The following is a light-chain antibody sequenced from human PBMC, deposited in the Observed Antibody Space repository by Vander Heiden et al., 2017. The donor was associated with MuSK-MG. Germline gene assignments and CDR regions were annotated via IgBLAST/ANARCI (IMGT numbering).Light chain of an antibody. V-gene: IGLV3-1*01. J-gene: IGLJ2*01. CDR1: KWGDKY. CDR2: QDS. Sequence: SYELTQPPSVSVSPGQTASITCSGDKWGDKYACWYQQKPGQSPVLVIYQDSKRPSGTPERFSGSNSGNTATLTISGTQAMDEADYYCQAWDSSTEKVFGGGTKLTVL. CDR3: QAWDSSTEKV.